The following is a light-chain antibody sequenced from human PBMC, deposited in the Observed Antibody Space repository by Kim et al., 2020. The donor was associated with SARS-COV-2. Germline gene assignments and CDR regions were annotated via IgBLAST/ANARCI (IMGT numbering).Light chain of an antibody. CDR2: DAS. J-gene: IGKJ5*01. CDR3: QQYNTYPIT. Sequence: DIQMTQSPSSLSASVGDRVIITCRASQGISSWLAWYQQKPEKAPKSLIYDASSLQSGVPSRFSGSGSGTEFTLTITSLQPEDFATYYCQQYNTYPITFGQGTRVEIK. CDR1: QGISSW. V-gene: IGKV1D-16*01.